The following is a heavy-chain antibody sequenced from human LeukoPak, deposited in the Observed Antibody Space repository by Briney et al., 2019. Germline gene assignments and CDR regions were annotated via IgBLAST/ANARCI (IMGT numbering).Heavy chain of an antibody. CDR1: GFTFSSYA. CDR2: ISYDGSNK. CDR3: ARSRPRKYCSGGSCYSNYFDY. D-gene: IGHD2-15*01. Sequence: GALRLSCAASGFTFSSYAMHWVRQAPGKGLAWVAVISYDGSNKYYADSVKGRFTISRDNSKNTLYLQMNSLRAEDTAVYYCARSRPRKYCSGGSCYSNYFDYWGQGTLVTVSS. J-gene: IGHJ4*02. V-gene: IGHV3-30*04.